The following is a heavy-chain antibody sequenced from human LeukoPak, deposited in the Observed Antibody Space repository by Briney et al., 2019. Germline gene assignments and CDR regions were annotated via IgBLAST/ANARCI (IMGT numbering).Heavy chain of an antibody. V-gene: IGHV4-34*01. Sequence: KASETLSLTCAVYGGSFSGYYWSWIRQPPGKGLEWIGEINHNGSTNYNPSLKSRVTISVDTSKNQFSLKLSSVTAADTAVYYCARAWNYYYYYMDVWGKGTTVTVSS. CDR3: ARAWNYYYYYMDV. J-gene: IGHJ6*03. CDR1: GGSFSGYY. D-gene: IGHD1-1*01. CDR2: INHNGST.